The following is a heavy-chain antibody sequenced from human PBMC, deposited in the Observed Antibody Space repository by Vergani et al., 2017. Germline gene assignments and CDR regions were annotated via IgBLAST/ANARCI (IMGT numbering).Heavy chain of an antibody. Sequence: QVQLVESGGGLVKPGGSLRLSCAASGFSFSDHYMTWIRQAPGKGLEWVSYISNSGNTIEYADSVKGRFSISRDNAKSSLFLQMDSLRAEDTAVYYCTTDLYYDILTGYVRGGGYWGQGTLVTVSS. CDR2: ISNSGNTI. J-gene: IGHJ4*02. V-gene: IGHV3-11*01. D-gene: IGHD3-9*01. CDR3: TTDLYYDILTGYVRGGGY. CDR1: GFSFSDHY.